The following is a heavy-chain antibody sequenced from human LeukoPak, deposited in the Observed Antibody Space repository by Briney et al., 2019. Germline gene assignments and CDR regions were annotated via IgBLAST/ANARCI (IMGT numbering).Heavy chain of an antibody. J-gene: IGHJ3*02. CDR2: IYSGGGT. CDR3: ARAVGVTAIHNAFDI. CDR1: GFTVSSNY. D-gene: IGHD2-21*02. Sequence: HTGGFLRLSCAASGFTVSSNYMSWVRQAPGKGLEWVSVIYSGGGTDYADSVKGRFTISRDNSKNTLYLQMNSLRAEDTAVYYCARAVGVTAIHNAFDIWGQGTMVTVSS. V-gene: IGHV3-66*02.